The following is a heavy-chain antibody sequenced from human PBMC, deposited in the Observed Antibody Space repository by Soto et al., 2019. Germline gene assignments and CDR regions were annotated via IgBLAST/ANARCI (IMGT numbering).Heavy chain of an antibody. J-gene: IGHJ4*02. Sequence: SETLSLTCTFSGSSISSGEYYWSWISQPPGKGLDCIGYSYPSASTYYNPSLKSRVTISVATSKNQFSLKLSSVTAADTAVYYCARVPPSYCSGGSCYSGPYFDYWGQGTLVTVSS. D-gene: IGHD2-15*01. V-gene: IGHV4-30-4*01. CDR2: SYPSAST. CDR3: ARVPPSYCSGGSCYSGPYFDY. CDR1: GSSISSGEYY.